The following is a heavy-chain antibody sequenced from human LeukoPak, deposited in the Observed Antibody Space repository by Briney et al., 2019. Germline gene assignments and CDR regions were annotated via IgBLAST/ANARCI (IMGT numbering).Heavy chain of an antibody. V-gene: IGHV3-23*01. Sequence: GGSLRLSCAASGFTFTSFAMSWVRQASGKGLEWVSAVSGSGGGTYYADSVRGRFTISRDNSKNTLYLQMNSLRAEDTAVYYCARGGSTPDYWGQGTLVTVSS. CDR1: GFTFTSFA. CDR3: ARGGSTPDY. CDR2: VSGSGGGT. J-gene: IGHJ4*02. D-gene: IGHD2-15*01.